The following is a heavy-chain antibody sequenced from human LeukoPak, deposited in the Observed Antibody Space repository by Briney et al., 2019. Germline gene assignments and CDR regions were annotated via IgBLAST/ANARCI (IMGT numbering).Heavy chain of an antibody. CDR1: GFIFNNYA. CDR2: ITGGGDST. CDR3: AKVAIVGAIEAAYFDY. V-gene: IGHV3-23*01. D-gene: IGHD1-26*01. Sequence: PGGSLRLSCAASGFIFNNYAMSWVRQAPGKGLEWGAGITGGGDSTYYGDSLKGRFTISRDNSKNTLYLQLNSLRAEDTAIFYCAKVAIVGAIEAAYFDYWGQGTQVSVSS. J-gene: IGHJ4*02.